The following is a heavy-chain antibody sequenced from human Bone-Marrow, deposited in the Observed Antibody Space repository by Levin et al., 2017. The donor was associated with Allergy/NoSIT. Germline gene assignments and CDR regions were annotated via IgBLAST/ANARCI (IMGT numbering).Heavy chain of an antibody. V-gene: IGHV3-15*01. CDR1: GFTFSNAW. CDR2: IKSKTDGGTT. J-gene: IGHJ4*02. Sequence: SCAASGFTFSNAWMSWVRQAPGKGLEWVGRIKSKTDGGTTDYAAPVKGRFTISRDDSKNTLYLQMNSLKTEDTAVYYCTTDLVLWDIVVVPAALGRSPQWGQGTLVTVSS. CDR3: TTDLVLWDIVVVPAALGRSPQ. D-gene: IGHD2-2*01.